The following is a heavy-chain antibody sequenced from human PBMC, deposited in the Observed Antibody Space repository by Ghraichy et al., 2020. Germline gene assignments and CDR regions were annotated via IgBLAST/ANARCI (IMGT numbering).Heavy chain of an antibody. Sequence: SETLSLTCAVYGGSFSSYYWSWIRQPPGKGLEWIGEINHSGSTNYNPSLKSRVTISVDTSKNQFSLKLSSVTAADTAVYYCAEGDYYGSGRTFDYWGQGTLVTVSS. CDR3: AEGDYYGSGRTFDY. CDR1: GGSFSSYY. V-gene: IGHV4-34*01. CDR2: INHSGST. J-gene: IGHJ4*02. D-gene: IGHD3-10*01.